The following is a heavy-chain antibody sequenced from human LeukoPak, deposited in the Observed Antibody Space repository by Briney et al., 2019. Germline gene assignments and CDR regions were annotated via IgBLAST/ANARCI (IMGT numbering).Heavy chain of an antibody. CDR3: ARGGNQRGYYYDSSGYRHDAFDI. Sequence: PGGSLRLSCAASGFTFSDYYMSWIRQAPGKGLEWVSYISSSGSTIYYADSVKGRFTISRDNAKNSLYLQMNSLRAEDTAVYYCARGGNQRGYYYDSSGYRHDAFDIWGQGTMVTVSS. V-gene: IGHV3-11*01. CDR2: ISSSGSTI. D-gene: IGHD3-22*01. CDR1: GFTFSDYY. J-gene: IGHJ3*02.